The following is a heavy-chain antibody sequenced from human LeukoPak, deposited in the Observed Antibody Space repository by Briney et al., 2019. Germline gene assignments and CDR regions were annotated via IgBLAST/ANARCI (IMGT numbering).Heavy chain of an antibody. D-gene: IGHD3-9*01. Sequence: SETLSLTCAVYGGSFSGYYWSWIRQPPGKGLEWIGEINHSGSTNYNPSLMRRATISVDTSKNQFSLMLSSVTAADTAVYYCARAGLRKLRYFDGLWPQHFDYWGQGTLVTVSS. V-gene: IGHV4-34*01. CDR3: ARAGLRKLRYFDGLWPQHFDY. J-gene: IGHJ4*02. CDR2: INHSGST. CDR1: GGSFSGYY.